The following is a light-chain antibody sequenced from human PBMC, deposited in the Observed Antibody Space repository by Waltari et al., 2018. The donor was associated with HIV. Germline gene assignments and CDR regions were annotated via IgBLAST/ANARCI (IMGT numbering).Light chain of an antibody. CDR2: RND. CDR3: GAWDDNLSGV. CDR1: DSNVRRHS. J-gene: IGLJ2*01. V-gene: IGLV1-47*01. Sequence: QSVLTQPPSESASPGQRIMISCSGTDSNVRRHSFYWYQQVPGGAPKLLLYRNDQRSAGVPDRFSGSKSGTSASLTISDLRSDDEGLYLCGAWDDNLSGVFGGGTKVTVL.